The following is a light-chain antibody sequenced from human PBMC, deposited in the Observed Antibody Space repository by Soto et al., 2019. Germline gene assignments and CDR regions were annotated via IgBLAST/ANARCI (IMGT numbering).Light chain of an antibody. V-gene: IGLV2-23*01. CDR2: EGI. Sequence: QSALTQPASVSGSPGQSITISCTGTSSDLATYNLVSWYQHHPGKAPKLIIYEGIKRPSGVSNRFSGSRSGNTASLTISGLQAEDEADYFCYSYAGGIIWVFGGGTKVTVL. J-gene: IGLJ3*02. CDR3: YSYAGGIIWV. CDR1: SSDLATYNL.